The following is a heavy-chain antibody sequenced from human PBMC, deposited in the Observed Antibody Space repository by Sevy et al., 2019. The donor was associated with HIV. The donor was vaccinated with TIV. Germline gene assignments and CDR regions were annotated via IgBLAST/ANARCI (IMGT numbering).Heavy chain of an antibody. D-gene: IGHD2-8*01. V-gene: IGHV3-30*02. CDR3: ARGRKTTEEWLEELDYYYGLDV. CDR2: VRNDGSNK. Sequence: GGSLRLSCAASGFSLTTSDMHWVRQAPGKGLEWVAYVRNDGSNKYYADSVRERFTISRDSPKNTLYLQMNSLRDEDTAIYYCARGRKTTEEWLEELDYYYGLDVWGHGTTVTVSS. CDR1: GFSLTTSD. J-gene: IGHJ6*02.